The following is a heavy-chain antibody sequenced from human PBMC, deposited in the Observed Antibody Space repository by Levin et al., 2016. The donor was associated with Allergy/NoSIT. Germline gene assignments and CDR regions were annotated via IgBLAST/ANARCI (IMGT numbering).Heavy chain of an antibody. CDR1: GFTFSGSA. Sequence: GESLKISCAASGFTFSGSAMHWVRQASGKGLEWVGRIRSKANSYATAYAASVKGRFTISRDDSKNTAYLQMNSLKTEDTAVYYCTLLRYFDWPQLPDIWGQGTLVTVSS. V-gene: IGHV3-73*01. CDR2: IRSKANSYAT. D-gene: IGHD3-9*01. J-gene: IGHJ4*02. CDR3: TLLRYFDWPQLPDI.